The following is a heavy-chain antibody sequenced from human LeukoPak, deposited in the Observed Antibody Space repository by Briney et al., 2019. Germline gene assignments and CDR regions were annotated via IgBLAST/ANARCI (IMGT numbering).Heavy chain of an antibody. CDR2: ISYDGSNK. Sequence: GGSLRLSCAASGFTFSSYGMHWVRQAPGKGLEWVAVISYDGSNKYYADSVKGRFTISRDNSKNTLYLQMNSLRAEDTAVYYCAKPPPPSYYDFWSGYGYYYYYYMDVWGKGTTVTVSS. CDR1: GFTFSSYG. D-gene: IGHD3-3*01. J-gene: IGHJ6*03. V-gene: IGHV3-30*18. CDR3: AKPPPPSYYDFWSGYGYYYYYYMDV.